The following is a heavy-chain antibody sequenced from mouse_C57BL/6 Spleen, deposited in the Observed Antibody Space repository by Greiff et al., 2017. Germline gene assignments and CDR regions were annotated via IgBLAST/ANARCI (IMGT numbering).Heavy chain of an antibody. V-gene: IGHV1-81*01. CDR1: GYTFTSSG. Sequence: QVQLKQSGAELARPGASVKLSCKSSGYTFTSSGISWVKQRTGQGLELIGEVYPRRGNPYYNEQFQGKATLTADKSSSTAYMELRSLTSEDSAVYFCARPITTVVAGGAMDYWGQGTSVTVSS. CDR2: VYPRRGNP. CDR3: ARPITTVVAGGAMDY. J-gene: IGHJ4*01. D-gene: IGHD1-1*01.